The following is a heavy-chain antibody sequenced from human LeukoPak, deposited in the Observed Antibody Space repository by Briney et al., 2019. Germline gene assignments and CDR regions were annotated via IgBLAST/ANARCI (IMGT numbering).Heavy chain of an antibody. CDR2: ISYDGSNK. D-gene: IGHD3-9*01. J-gene: IGHJ1*01. Sequence: GGSLRLSCAASGFTFSSYGMHWVRQAPGKGLEWVAVISYDGSNKYYADSVKGRFTISRSNSKNTLYLQMNSLRAEDTAVYYCAKDVNRSLRYFDWLLPAEYFQHWGQGTLVTVSS. V-gene: IGHV3-30*18. CDR1: GFTFSSYG. CDR3: AKDVNRSLRYFDWLLPAEYFQH.